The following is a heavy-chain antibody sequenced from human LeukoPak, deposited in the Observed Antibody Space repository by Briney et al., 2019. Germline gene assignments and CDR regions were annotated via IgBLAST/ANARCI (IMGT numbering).Heavy chain of an antibody. CDR2: TYSNGRT. J-gene: IGHJ4*02. Sequence: GGSLRLSCAASGFTVSSNYMSWVRQAPGKGLEWVSVTYSNGRTYYADSVKGRFTISRDISKNTLYLQMNSLRAEDTAVYYCAKGEAYCGGDCYPDWGQGTLVTVSS. D-gene: IGHD2-21*02. V-gene: IGHV3-53*01. CDR1: GFTVSSNY. CDR3: AKGEAYCGGDCYPD.